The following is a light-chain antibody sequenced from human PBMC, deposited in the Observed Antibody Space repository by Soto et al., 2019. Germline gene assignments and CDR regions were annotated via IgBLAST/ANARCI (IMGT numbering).Light chain of an antibody. V-gene: IGLV3-21*04. J-gene: IGLJ2*01. CDR1: NIGSKS. CDR2: YDS. CDR3: QVWDSSSDHPRV. Sequence: SYVLTQPPSVSGSPGQTARLTCGGNNIGSKSVHWYQQKPGQAPVLVIYYDSDRPSGIPERFSGSNSGNTATLTISRVEAGDEADYYCQVWDSSSDHPRVFGGGTKLTVL.